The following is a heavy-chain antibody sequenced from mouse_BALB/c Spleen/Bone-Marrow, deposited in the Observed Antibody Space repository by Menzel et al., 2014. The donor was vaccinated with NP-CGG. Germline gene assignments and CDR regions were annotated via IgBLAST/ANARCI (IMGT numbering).Heavy chain of an antibody. J-gene: IGHJ2*01. CDR3: TRYGNYYFDY. V-gene: IGHV1S81*02. Sequence: VQLQHSGAELVKPGASVKLSCKASGYTFXSYYMYWVKQRPGQGLEWIGEINPSNGGTNFNEKFKSKATLTVDKSSSTAYMQLSSLTSEDSAVYYCTRYGNYYFDYWGQGTTLTVSS. D-gene: IGHD2-1*01. CDR1: GYTFXSYY. CDR2: INPSNGGT.